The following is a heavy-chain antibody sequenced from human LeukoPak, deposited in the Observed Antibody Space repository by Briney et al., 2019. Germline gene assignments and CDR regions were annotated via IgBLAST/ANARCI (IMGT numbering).Heavy chain of an antibody. J-gene: IGHJ5*02. CDR2: ISSSSTI. CDR1: GFTFSSYS. V-gene: IGHV3-48*01. D-gene: IGHD6-13*01. Sequence: AGGSLRLSCAASGFTFSSYSMTWVRQAPGKGLEWVSYISSSSTIYYADSVMGRFTISRDNAKNSLYLQMNSLRAEDTAVYYCARGGYSSSWPEAWGQGTLVTVSS. CDR3: ARGGYSSSWPEA.